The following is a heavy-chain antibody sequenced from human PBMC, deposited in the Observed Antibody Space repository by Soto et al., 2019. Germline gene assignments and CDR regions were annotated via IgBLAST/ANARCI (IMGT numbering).Heavy chain of an antibody. CDR2: ISGSGGST. J-gene: IGHJ6*02. V-gene: IGHV3-23*01. CDR3: AREGDVPYYYYGMDV. D-gene: IGHD2-21*02. Sequence: PVGSLILSCAASGFTFSSYSMSWVRQAPGKGLEWVSAISGSGGSTYYADSVKGRFTISRDNSKNTLYLQMNSLRAEDTAVYYCAREGDVPYYYYGMDVWGQGTTVTVSS. CDR1: GFTFSSYS.